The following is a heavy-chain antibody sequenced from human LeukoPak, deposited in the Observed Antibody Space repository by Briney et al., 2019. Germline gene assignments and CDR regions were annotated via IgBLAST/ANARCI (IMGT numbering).Heavy chain of an antibody. D-gene: IGHD3-22*01. J-gene: IGHJ3*02. Sequence: GGSLRLSCAASGFTFSSYAMHWVRQAPGKGLEWVAVISYDGSNKYYADSVKGRFTISRDNSKNTLYLQMNSLRAEDTAVYYCARVYYDRAFDIWGQGTMVTVSS. V-gene: IGHV3-30*14. CDR1: GFTFSSYA. CDR2: ISYDGSNK. CDR3: ARVYYDRAFDI.